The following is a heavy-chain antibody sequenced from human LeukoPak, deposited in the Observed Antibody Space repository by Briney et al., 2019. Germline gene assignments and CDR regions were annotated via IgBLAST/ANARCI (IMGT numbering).Heavy chain of an antibody. CDR1: GGSISTSSNY. J-gene: IGHJ4*02. D-gene: IGHD4-17*01. CDR2: IYYSGST. Sequence: SETLSLTCTVSGGSISTSSNYWGWIRQPPGQGLEWIGSIYYSGSTYYNPSLKSRVTISIDTSKNQFSLKLSSVTAADTAVYYCARGTTVTTDTLNYTTDPVRYFDYWGQGTLVTVSS. CDR3: ARGTTVTTDTLNYTTDPVRYFDY. V-gene: IGHV4-39*01.